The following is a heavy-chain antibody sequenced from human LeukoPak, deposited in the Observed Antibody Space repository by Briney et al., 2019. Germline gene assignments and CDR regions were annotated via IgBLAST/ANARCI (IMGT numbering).Heavy chain of an antibody. V-gene: IGHV3-33*01. CDR2: IWSDGSNK. Sequence: GRSLRLSCAASGLMFSSYGMHWVRQAPGKGLEWVAVIWSDGSNKYYADSVRGRFTISRDNSKNTLYLQMNRLRAEDTAVYYCARDTMVRGYWGQGTLVTVSS. J-gene: IGHJ4*02. CDR1: GLMFSSYG. D-gene: IGHD3-10*01. CDR3: ARDTMVRGY.